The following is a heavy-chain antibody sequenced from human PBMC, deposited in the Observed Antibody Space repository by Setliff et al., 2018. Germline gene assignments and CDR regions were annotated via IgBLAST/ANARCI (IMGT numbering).Heavy chain of an antibody. V-gene: IGHV4-61*02. CDR3: AREQWLDPPGYYYMDV. Sequence: SSETLSLTCTVSGGSISSASYFWSWIRQPAGKGLEWIGRIYTSGSTNYNPSPKSRVTMSIDTSKNQFSLKLNSVTAADMAVYYCAREQWLDPPGYYYMDVWAKGTTVTVSS. CDR2: IYTSGST. CDR1: GGSISSASYF. D-gene: IGHD6-19*01. J-gene: IGHJ6*03.